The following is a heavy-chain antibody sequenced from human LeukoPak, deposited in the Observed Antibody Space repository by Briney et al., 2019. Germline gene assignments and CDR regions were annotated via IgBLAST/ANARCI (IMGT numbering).Heavy chain of an antibody. D-gene: IGHD6-19*01. CDR3: ARDQGAGSDY. Sequence: GGSLRLSCAASGFSFNSYWMNWVRQAPGKGLEWVANMNQNGSEKYYVDSVKGRFTISRDNAKNSLYLQMSSLRAEDAAVYYCARDQGAGSDYWGQGALVTVSS. V-gene: IGHV3-7*01. CDR2: MNQNGSEK. CDR1: GFSFNSYW. J-gene: IGHJ4*02.